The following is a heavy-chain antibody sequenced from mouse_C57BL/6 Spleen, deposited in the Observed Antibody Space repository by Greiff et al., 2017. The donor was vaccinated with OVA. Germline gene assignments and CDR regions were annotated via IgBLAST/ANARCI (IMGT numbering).Heavy chain of an antibody. D-gene: IGHD1-1*01. Sequence: EVKLVESGGGLVKPGGSLKLSCAASGFTFSDYGMHWVRQAPEKGLEWVAYISSGSSTIYYADTVKGRFTISRDNAKNTLFLQMTSVRSEDTAMYYCARDYYGSSYFDYWGQGTTLTVSS. CDR1: GFTFSDYG. J-gene: IGHJ2*01. CDR3: ARDYYGSSYFDY. V-gene: IGHV5-17*01. CDR2: ISSGSSTI.